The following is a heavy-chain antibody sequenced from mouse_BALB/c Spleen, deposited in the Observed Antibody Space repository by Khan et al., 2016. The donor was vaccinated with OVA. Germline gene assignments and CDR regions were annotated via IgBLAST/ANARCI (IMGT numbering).Heavy chain of an antibody. V-gene: IGHV1-4*01. D-gene: IGHD2-14*01. Sequence: QVQLKQSGAELARPGASVKMSCKASGYTFTSYTIHWIKKRPRQGLEWIGYINPSNDYTNYNQKFKDKATLTTDKSSTTAYLRLSSLTSDDSAVYNCVRDGAYHRNDGWFAYWGQGTLVTVSA. CDR2: INPSNDYT. CDR3: VRDGAYHRNDGWFAY. CDR1: GYTFTSYT. J-gene: IGHJ3*01.